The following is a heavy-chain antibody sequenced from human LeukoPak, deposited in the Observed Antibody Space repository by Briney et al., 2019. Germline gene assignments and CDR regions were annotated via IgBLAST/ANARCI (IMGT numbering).Heavy chain of an antibody. Sequence: PSETLSLTCAVYGGSFSGYYWSWIRQPAGKGLEWIGRMYTSGSTNYNPSLKSRVTISVDTSKNQFSLKLSSVTAADTAVYYCARDREDIVLLPGAKRKTWYFDYWGQGTLVTVSS. CDR3: ARDREDIVLLPGAKRKTWYFDY. V-gene: IGHV4-4*07. CDR2: MYTSGST. CDR1: GGSFSGYY. D-gene: IGHD2-2*01. J-gene: IGHJ4*02.